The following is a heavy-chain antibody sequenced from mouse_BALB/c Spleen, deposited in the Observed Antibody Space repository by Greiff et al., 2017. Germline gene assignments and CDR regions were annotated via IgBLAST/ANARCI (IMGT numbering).Heavy chain of an antibody. J-gene: IGHJ3*01. D-gene: IGHD2-3*01. CDR2: ISYSGST. CDR3: ARGDGYYVWFAY. Sequence: DVQLVESGPGLVKPSQSLSLTCTVTGYSITSDYAWNWIRQFPGNKLEWMGYISYSGSTSYNPSLKSRISITRDTSKNQFFLQLTSVTTEDTATYYCARGDGYYVWFAYWGQGTLVTVSA. V-gene: IGHV3-2*02. CDR1: GYSITSDYA.